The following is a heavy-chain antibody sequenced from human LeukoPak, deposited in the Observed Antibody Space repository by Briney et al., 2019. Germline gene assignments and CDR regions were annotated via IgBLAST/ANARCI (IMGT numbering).Heavy chain of an antibody. CDR1: GGSISSSSYY. CDR2: IYYSGST. D-gene: IGHD2-2*01. Sequence: SETLSLTCTVSGGSISSSSYYWGWIRQPPGKELEWIGSIYYSGSTYYNPSLKSRVTISVDTSKNQFSLKLSSVTAADTAVYYCARGLYCSSTSCSYYYYGMDVWGQGTTVTVS. V-gene: IGHV4-39*07. J-gene: IGHJ6*02. CDR3: ARGLYCSSTSCSYYYYGMDV.